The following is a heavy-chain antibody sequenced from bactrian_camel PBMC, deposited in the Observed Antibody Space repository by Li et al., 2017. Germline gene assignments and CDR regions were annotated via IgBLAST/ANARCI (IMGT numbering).Heavy chain of an antibody. J-gene: IGHJ4*01. CDR2: IDNDGTT. CDR1: GQSYSRYY. V-gene: IGHV3S53*01. CDR3: AADVGTTGPVSWCGLGDPPVPI. Sequence: HVQLVESGGGSVQAGGTLRLSCAASGQSYSRYYVWCMAWFRQAPGKERDGVAAIDNDGTTSYSDSVKGRFTISKDNAKNTLYLEMNSLKPEDTAMYYCAADVGTTGPVSWCGLGDPPVPILGPGDPGHRL. D-gene: IGHD5*01.